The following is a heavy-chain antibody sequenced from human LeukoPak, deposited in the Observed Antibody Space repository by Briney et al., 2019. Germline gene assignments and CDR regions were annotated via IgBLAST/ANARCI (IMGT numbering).Heavy chain of an antibody. D-gene: IGHD4-17*01. CDR2: ISTDKGNT. J-gene: IGHJ4*02. V-gene: IGHV1-18*01. Sequence: ASVKVSCKASGYIFTSYGISWVRQAPGQGLEWMGWISTDKGNTNFAQKFQGRVTMTTDTSTNTVSMALRSLRSDDTAVYYCARDTGEGAGDYAGDFDNWGQGTLVTVSS. CDR1: GYIFTSYG. CDR3: ARDTGEGAGDYAGDFDN.